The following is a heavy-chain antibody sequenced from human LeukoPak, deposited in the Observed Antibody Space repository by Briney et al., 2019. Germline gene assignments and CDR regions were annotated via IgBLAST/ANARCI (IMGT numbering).Heavy chain of an antibody. CDR1: GFTFSTYG. V-gene: IGHV3-48*02. CDR3: ARASRSGYDN. D-gene: IGHD3-22*01. J-gene: IGHJ4*02. Sequence: PGGSLSLSCVASGFTFSTYGMNWVRQAPGKGLEWVSYISHSSDAIYYIDSVRGRFTISRDNAKNSLYLHMNSLRDEDTAVYSCARASRSGYDNWGQGTLVTVSS. CDR2: ISHSSDAI.